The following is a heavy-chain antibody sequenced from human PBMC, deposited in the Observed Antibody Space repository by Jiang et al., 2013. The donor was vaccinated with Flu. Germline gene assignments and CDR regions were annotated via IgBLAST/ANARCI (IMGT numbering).Heavy chain of an antibody. V-gene: IGHV4-4*07. CDR1: GGSISSYY. Sequence: GSGLVKPSETLSLTCAVSGGSISSYYWSWIRQPAGKGLEWIGRIYTSGSTNYNPSLKSRVTMSVDTSKNQFSLKLSFVTAADTAVYYCARTEAVAGQDTVDYWGPGNPGHRLL. D-gene: IGHD6-19*01. CDR2: IYTSGST. J-gene: IGHJ4*02. CDR3: ARTEAVAGQDTVDY.